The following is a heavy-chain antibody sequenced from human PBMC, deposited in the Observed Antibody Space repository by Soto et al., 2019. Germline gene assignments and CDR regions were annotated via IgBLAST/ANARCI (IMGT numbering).Heavy chain of an antibody. CDR3: ARDAPEDFDWLSGLDY. Sequence: QVQLVESGGGVVQPGRSLRLSCAASGFTFSSYAMHWVRQAPGKGLEWVAVISYDGSNKYYADSVKGRFTISRDNSKNTLYLQMNSLRAEDTAVYYCARDAPEDFDWLSGLDYWGQGTLVTVSS. V-gene: IGHV3-30-3*01. CDR1: GFTFSSYA. J-gene: IGHJ4*02. CDR2: ISYDGSNK. D-gene: IGHD3-9*01.